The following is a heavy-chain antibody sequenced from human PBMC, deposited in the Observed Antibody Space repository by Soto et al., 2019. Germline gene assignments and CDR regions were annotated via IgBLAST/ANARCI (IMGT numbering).Heavy chain of an antibody. CDR3: GTGEGRWSYYYYYMDV. J-gene: IGHJ6*03. CDR1: GGSFSGYY. D-gene: IGHD2-8*01. V-gene: IGHV4-34*01. CDR2: INHSGST. Sequence: QVQLQQWGAGLLKPSETLSLTCAVYGGSFSGYYWSWIRQPPGKGLEWIGEINHSGSTNYNPSLKRSVTTSVDESKKQFSLQLRCVTAADTAVDYCGTGEGRWSYYYYYMDVWGKGTTVTVSS.